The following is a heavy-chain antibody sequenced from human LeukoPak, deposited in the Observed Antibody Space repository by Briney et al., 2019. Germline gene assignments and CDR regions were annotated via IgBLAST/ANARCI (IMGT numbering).Heavy chain of an antibody. D-gene: IGHD3-3*01. CDR2: IYYSGST. Sequence: SETLSLTCTVPGGSISSYYWSWIRQPPGKGLEWIGYIYYSGSTNYNPSLKSRVTISVDTSKNQFSLKLSSVTAADTAVYYCARAGGDFWSGDYGMDVWGQGTTVTVSS. J-gene: IGHJ6*02. CDR1: GGSISSYY. V-gene: IGHV4-59*01. CDR3: ARAGGDFWSGDYGMDV.